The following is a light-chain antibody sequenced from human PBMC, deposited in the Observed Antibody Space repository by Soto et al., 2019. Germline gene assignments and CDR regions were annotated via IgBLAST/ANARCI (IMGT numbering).Light chain of an antibody. J-gene: IGKJ3*01. CDR1: QSINSKS. V-gene: IGKV3-20*01. CDR2: NTS. CDR3: QHYGGSFI. Sequence: EIVLTQSPGTLSLSPGEGATVSCGVSQSINSKSLVWYQRKFGQAPRLLIYNTSSRATGIPDRFSGSGSGTDFTLSISRLEPEDFAVYYCQHYGGSFIFGPGTKVDFK.